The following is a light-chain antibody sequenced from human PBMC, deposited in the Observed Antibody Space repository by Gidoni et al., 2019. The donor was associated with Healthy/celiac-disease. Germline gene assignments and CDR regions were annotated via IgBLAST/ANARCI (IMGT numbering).Light chain of an antibody. CDR3: QQYGSSPPYT. Sequence: EIVLTQSPGTLSLSPGERATLSCRASQSVSSSYLAWYQQTPGQAPRLLIYGASSRATGIPDRFSGSGYGTDFTLTISRLEPEDVAVYYCQQYGSSPPYTFGQGTKLESK. CDR1: QSVSSSY. V-gene: IGKV3-20*01. CDR2: GAS. J-gene: IGKJ2*01.